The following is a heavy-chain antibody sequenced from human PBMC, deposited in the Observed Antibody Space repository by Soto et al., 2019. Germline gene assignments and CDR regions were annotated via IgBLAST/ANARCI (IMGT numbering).Heavy chain of an antibody. CDR1: GFTFSSYS. CDR2: ISSSSTI. Sequence: GSLRLSCAASGFTFSSYSMNWVRQAPGKGLEWVSYISSSSTIYYADSVKGRFTISRDNAKNSLYLQMNSLRAEDTAVYYCARDLNLRSFDYWGQGTLVTVS. D-gene: IGHD4-17*01. V-gene: IGHV3-48*01. J-gene: IGHJ4*02. CDR3: ARDLNLRSFDY.